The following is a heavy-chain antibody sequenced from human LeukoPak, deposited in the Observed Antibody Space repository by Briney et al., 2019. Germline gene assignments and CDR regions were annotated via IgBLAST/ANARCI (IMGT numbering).Heavy chain of an antibody. V-gene: IGHV4-31*03. CDR1: GGSISSGGYY. D-gene: IGHD4-17*01. J-gene: IGHJ1*01. Sequence: SETLSLTCTVSGGSISSGGYYWSWIRQHPGKGLEWIGYISYSGSTYYNPSLKSRVTISVDTSKNQFSLKLSSVTAADTAVYYCARNYGEQYFQHWGQGTLVTVSS. CDR3: ARNYGEQYFQH. CDR2: ISYSGST.